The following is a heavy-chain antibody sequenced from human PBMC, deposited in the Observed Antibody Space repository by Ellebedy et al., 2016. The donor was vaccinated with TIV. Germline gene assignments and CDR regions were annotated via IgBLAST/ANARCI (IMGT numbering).Heavy chain of an antibody. J-gene: IGHJ4*02. V-gene: IGHV3-30*18. CDR3: AKALFMTTVTAIDY. Sequence: PGGSLRLSCAASGFTSSTTVMPGVRQAPGKGLEWLPLLSYDGTNNYYADTVKGRFTISRDNSKNTLYLQMNSLRAEDTVVYYCAKALFMTTVTAIDYWGQGTLVTVSS. D-gene: IGHD4-17*01. CDR1: GFTSSTTV. CDR2: LSYDGTNN.